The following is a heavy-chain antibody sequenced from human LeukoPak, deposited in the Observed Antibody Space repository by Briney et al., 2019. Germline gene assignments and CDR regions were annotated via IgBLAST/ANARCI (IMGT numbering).Heavy chain of an antibody. CDR2: IYPNDSDS. D-gene: IGHD6-13*01. J-gene: IGHJ4*02. CDR1: GYSFTHYW. CDR3: ARLNYSSTWYPAY. Sequence: GESLKISCKGSGYSFTHYWIGWVRQMPGKGLEWMVIIYPNDSDSGYSPAFQGQVSISADKSISTAYLQWSNLRASDTAIYYCARLNYSSTWYPAYWGKGTLVTVSS. V-gene: IGHV5-51*01.